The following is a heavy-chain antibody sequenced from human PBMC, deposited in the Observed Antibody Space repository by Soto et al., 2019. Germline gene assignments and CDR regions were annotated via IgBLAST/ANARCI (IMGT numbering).Heavy chain of an antibody. CDR1: GYTFTSYD. J-gene: IGHJ6*02. CDR3: ARGPTVYYGYDYDYYGMDV. D-gene: IGHD5-12*01. V-gene: IGHV1-8*01. Sequence: ASVKVSCKASGYTFTSYDINWVRQATGQGLEWMGWMNPNSGNTGYAQKFQGRVTMTRNTSIRTAYMELSSLRSEDTAVYYCARGPTVYYGYDYDYYGMDVWGQGTTVTVSS. CDR2: MNPNSGNT.